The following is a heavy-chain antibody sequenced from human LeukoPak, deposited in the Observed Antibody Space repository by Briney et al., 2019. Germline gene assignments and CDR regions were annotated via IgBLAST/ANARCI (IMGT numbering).Heavy chain of an antibody. V-gene: IGHV4-4*07. CDR2: IYTSGST. CDR3: ARSTVVTPFDD. J-gene: IGHJ4*02. Sequence: PSETLSLTCTVSGGSISSYYWSWIRQPAGKGLEWIGRIYTSGSTDYNPSLKSRVTMSVDTSNNQFSLKLSSVTAADTAVYYCARSTVVTPFDDWGQGTLVTVSS. CDR1: GGSISSYY. D-gene: IGHD4-23*01.